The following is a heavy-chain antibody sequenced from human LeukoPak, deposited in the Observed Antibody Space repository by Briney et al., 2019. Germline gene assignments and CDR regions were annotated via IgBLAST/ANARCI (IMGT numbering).Heavy chain of an antibody. CDR3: ARGGRRWLQLRGYFDY. V-gene: IGHV4-39*01. CDR1: GGSISSSSYY. Sequence: SETLSLTCTVSGGSISSSSYYWGWIRQPPGKGLEWIGSIYYSGSTYYNPSLKSRVTISVDTSKNQFSLKLSSVTAADTVVYYCARGGRRWLQLRGYFDYWGQGTLVTVSS. CDR2: IYYSGST. D-gene: IGHD5-24*01. J-gene: IGHJ4*02.